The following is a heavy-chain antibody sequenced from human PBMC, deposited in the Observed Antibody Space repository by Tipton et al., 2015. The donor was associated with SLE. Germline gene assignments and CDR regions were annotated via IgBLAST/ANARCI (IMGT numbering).Heavy chain of an antibody. CDR3: ARGTRIITFGGVIVGNAFDI. J-gene: IGHJ3*02. CDR2: IIPIFGTA. D-gene: IGHD3-16*02. Sequence: QVQLVQSGAEVKKPGSSVKVSCKASGGTFSSYAISWVRQAPGQGLEWMGGIIPIFGTANYAQKFQGRVTITADKSTSTAYMELSSLRSEDTAVYYCARGTRIITFGGVIVGNAFDIWGQGTMVTVSA. CDR1: GGTFSSYA. V-gene: IGHV1-69*06.